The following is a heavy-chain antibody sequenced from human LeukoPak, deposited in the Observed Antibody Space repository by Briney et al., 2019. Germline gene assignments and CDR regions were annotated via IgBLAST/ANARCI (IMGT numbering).Heavy chain of an antibody. J-gene: IGHJ4*02. CDR2: VNPSGGST. CDR1: GYTFTSYD. V-gene: IGHV1-46*03. CDR3: ARDNFGYCSGGSCYVNLLGY. Sequence: ASVKVSCKASGYTFTSYDMHWVRQAPGQGLEWMGIVNPSGGSTSYAQKFQGRVTMTRDTSTSTIYMELSSLRSEDTAVYYCARDNFGYCSGGSCYVNLLGYWGQGSLVTVSS. D-gene: IGHD2-15*01.